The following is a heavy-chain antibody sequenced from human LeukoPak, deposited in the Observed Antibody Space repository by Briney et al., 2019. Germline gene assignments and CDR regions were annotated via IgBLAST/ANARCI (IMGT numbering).Heavy chain of an antibody. J-gene: IGHJ1*01. D-gene: IGHD2-21*01. Sequence: ASVKVSCKASGYNFEILGISWVRQAPGQGLEWMGWISAYKGNTNYAQKFQGRVTMTTDTSTSTAYMELSSLRSEDTAVYYCARDESTSILWWWGQGTLVTVSS. CDR2: ISAYKGNT. V-gene: IGHV1-18*01. CDR1: GYNFEILG. CDR3: ARDESTSILWW.